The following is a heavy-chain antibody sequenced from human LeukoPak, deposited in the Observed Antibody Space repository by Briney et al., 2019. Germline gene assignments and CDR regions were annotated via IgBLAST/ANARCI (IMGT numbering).Heavy chain of an antibody. Sequence: GASVKVSCKASGYTFTSYDINWVRQATGQGLEWMGWMNPNSGNTGYAQKFQGRVTMTRNTSISTAYMELSSLRSEDTAVYYCARGSSLPWNSYYDVDVWGQGTTVTVSS. V-gene: IGHV1-8*01. CDR1: GYTFTSYD. CDR3: ARGSSLPWNSYYDVDV. D-gene: IGHD1-26*01. J-gene: IGHJ6*02. CDR2: MNPNSGNT.